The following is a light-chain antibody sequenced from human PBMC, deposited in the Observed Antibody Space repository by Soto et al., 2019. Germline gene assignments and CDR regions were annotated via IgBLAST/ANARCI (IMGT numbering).Light chain of an antibody. CDR1: SHDIGNGYDS. V-gene: IGLV2-14*03. Sequence: QSALTQPASVSGSPGQSITISCTGTSHDIGNGYDSVSWYQQHPGKAPKLIIYDVVNRPSGVSSRLSGSKSGNTASLTMSGLQAEDEADCYCCSFTTNIAPYVFGTGTKVTVL. J-gene: IGLJ1*01. CDR3: CSFTTNIAPYV. CDR2: DVV.